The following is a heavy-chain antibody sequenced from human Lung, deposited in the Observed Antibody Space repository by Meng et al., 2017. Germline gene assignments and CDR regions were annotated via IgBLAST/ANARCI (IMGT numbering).Heavy chain of an antibody. D-gene: IGHD5-12*01. V-gene: IGHV3-30*07. CDR2: ISYDGSNK. J-gene: IGHJ4*02. CDR3: SGHIDY. Sequence: QVQLVESGGGVVQPGRSLRLSCAASGFTFNSYALHWVRQAPGKGLEWVAVISYDGSNKYYADSVKGRFTISRDNSKNTLYLQMNSLKTEDTAVYYCSGHIDYWGQGTLVTVSS. CDR1: GFTFNSYA.